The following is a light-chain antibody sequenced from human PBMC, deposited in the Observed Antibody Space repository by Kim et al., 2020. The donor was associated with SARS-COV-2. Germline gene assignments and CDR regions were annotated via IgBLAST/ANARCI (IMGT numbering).Light chain of an antibody. J-gene: IGKJ2*01. Sequence: DIQMTQSPSSLSASVGDRVTITCRASQSINNFLHWYQQKPGKAPKLLIYAASSLQSGVPSRFSGSRSGTVFTLTISSLQPEDFATYYYQQTYNTPYMFTFGQGTKLEI. CDR1: QSINNF. CDR3: QQTYNTPYMFT. CDR2: AAS. V-gene: IGKV1-39*01.